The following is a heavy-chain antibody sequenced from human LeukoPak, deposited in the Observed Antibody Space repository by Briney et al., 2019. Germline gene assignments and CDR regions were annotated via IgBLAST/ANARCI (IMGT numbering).Heavy chain of an antibody. J-gene: IGHJ4*02. CDR2: INPDSGGT. CDR1: GYTFTDFY. D-gene: IGHD2-21*01. Sequence: GASVKVSCKASGYTFTDFYIHWVRRAPGQGLEWMAWINPDSGGTSHAQKLQGRVTMTRYTSTNTVYMELSRLTSDDTAVYYCARAYCGGDCAVGNYWGQGTLVTVSS. CDR3: ARAYCGGDCAVGNY. V-gene: IGHV1-2*02.